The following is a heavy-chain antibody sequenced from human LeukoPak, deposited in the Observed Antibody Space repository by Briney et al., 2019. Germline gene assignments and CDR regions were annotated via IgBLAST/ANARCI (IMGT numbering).Heavy chain of an antibody. CDR3: ATVAISKSFSS. J-gene: IGHJ4*02. D-gene: IGHD3-3*02. CDR1: GFSFDGNI. CDR2: ISTAGGRT. V-gene: IGHV3-23*01. Sequence: PGGSLRLSCVGSGFSFDGNIMTWVRQAPGKGLEWVSAISTAGGRTYYADSVKGRFTISRDNPKKTVFLQMSGLRVEDTAIYYYATVAISKSFSSWGQGTVVTVSS.